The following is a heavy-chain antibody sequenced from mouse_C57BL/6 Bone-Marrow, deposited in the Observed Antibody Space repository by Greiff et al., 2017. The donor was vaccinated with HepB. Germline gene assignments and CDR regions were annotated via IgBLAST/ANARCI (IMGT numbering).Heavy chain of an antibody. CDR3: ARSGFTTVPDYYAMDY. Sequence: EVQVVESGAELVKPGASVKLSCTASGFNIKDYYMHWVKQRTEQGLEWIGRIDPEDGETKYAPKFQGKATITADTSSNTAYLQLSSLTSEDTAVYYCARSGFTTVPDYYAMDYWGQGTSVTVSS. J-gene: IGHJ4*01. V-gene: IGHV14-2*01. D-gene: IGHD1-1*01. CDR2: IDPEDGET. CDR1: GFNIKDYY.